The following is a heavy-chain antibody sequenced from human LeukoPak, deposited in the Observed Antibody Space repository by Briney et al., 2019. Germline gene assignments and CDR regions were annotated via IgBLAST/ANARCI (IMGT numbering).Heavy chain of an antibody. Sequence: PSETLSLTCAVYGGSFSGYYWSWIRQPPGKGLEWIGGINHSGSTNYNPSLKSRVTISVDTSKNQFSLKLSSVTAADTAVYYCARERRIVVVPAALFDYWGQGTLVTVSS. CDR2: INHSGST. J-gene: IGHJ4*02. D-gene: IGHD2-2*01. CDR3: ARERRIVVVPAALFDY. V-gene: IGHV4-34*01. CDR1: GGSFSGYY.